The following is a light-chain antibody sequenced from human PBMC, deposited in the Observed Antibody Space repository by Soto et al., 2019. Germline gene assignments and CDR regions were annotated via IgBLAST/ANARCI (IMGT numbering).Light chain of an antibody. J-gene: IGLJ3*02. V-gene: IGLV1-40*01. CDR2: GNN. CDR3: QSFDNNLSGSV. CDR1: RSNLGAYD. Sequence: QSVLTQPPSLSGAPGQTVTISCTGTRSNLGAYDVHWYQQIPATAPKLLIYGNNNRPSRVPDRFSGSKSGNSASLAIPGLQADDEADYYCQSFDNNLSGSVFGGGSKVTVL.